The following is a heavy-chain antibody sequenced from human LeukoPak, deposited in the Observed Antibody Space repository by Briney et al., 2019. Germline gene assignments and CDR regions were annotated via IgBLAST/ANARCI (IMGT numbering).Heavy chain of an antibody. CDR1: GGTFSSYA. J-gene: IGHJ4*02. Sequence: ASVKVSCKASGGTFSSYAISWVRQAPGQGLEWMGRIIPILGIANYAQKFQGRVTITADKSTSTAYMELSSLRSEDTAVYYCAREGYSSSWWGYWGQGTLVTVSS. D-gene: IGHD6-13*01. CDR3: AREGYSSSWWGY. V-gene: IGHV1-69*04. CDR2: IIPILGIA.